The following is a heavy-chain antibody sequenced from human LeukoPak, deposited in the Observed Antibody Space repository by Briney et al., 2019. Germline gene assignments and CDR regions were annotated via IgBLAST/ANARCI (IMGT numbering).Heavy chain of an antibody. D-gene: IGHD1-7*01. CDR2: IIPIFGTA. CDR1: GGTFSSYA. CDR3: ARDQRWNYVNHYYMDV. V-gene: IGHV1-69*05. J-gene: IGHJ6*03. Sequence: SVKVSCKASGGTFSSYAISWVRQAPGQGLEWMGRIIPIFGTANYAQKFQGRVTITTDESTSTAYMELSSLRSEDTAVYYCARDQRWNYVNHYYMDVWGKGTTVTVSS.